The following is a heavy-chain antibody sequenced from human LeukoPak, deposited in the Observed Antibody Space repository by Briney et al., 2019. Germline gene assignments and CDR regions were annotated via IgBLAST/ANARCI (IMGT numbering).Heavy chain of an antibody. J-gene: IGHJ6*02. CDR1: GGSISSHY. Sequence: SSETLSLTCTVSGGSISSHYWSWIRQPAGKGLEWIGRIYTSGSTNYNPSLKSRVTISVDTSKNQFSLKLSSVTAADTAVYYCARVYYDYVWGSYRYTDYYYYGMDVWGQGTTVTVSS. CDR2: IYTSGST. CDR3: ARVYYDYVWGSYRYTDYYYYGMDV. V-gene: IGHV4-4*07. D-gene: IGHD3-16*02.